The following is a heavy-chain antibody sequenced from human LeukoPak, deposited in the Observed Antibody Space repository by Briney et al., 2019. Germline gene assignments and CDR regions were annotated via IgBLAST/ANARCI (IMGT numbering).Heavy chain of an antibody. CDR2: ISSSSSSI. CDR1: GFIFSSYS. CDR3: AKELGPIAAAGTFSPDY. V-gene: IGHV3-48*01. Sequence: GGSLRLSCAASGFIFSSYSMNWVRQAPGKGLEWVSYISSSSSSIYYADAVKGRFTISRDNAKNSLYLQMNSLRAEDTALYYCAKELGPIAAAGTFSPDYWGQGTLVTVSS. J-gene: IGHJ4*02. D-gene: IGHD6-13*01.